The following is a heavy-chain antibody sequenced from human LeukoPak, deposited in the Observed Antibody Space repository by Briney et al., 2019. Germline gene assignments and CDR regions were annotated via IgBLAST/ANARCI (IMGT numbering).Heavy chain of an antibody. D-gene: IGHD6-19*01. CDR3: ARGIGSGWAGFDY. Sequence: PGGSLRLSCAASGFTFSSYDMHWVRQATGKGLEWVSAIGTAGDPYYPGSVKGRFTISRENAKNPLYLQMNSLRAGDTAVYYCARGIGSGWAGFDYWGQGTLVTVSS. J-gene: IGHJ4*02. CDR1: GFTFSSYD. CDR2: IGTAGDP. V-gene: IGHV3-13*05.